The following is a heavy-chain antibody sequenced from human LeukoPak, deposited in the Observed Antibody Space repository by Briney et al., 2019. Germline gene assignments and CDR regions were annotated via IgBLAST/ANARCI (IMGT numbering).Heavy chain of an antibody. CDR2: INPNSGGT. CDR3: ARGTYSGYSTQFYYYYMDV. V-gene: IGHV1-2*02. J-gene: IGHJ6*03. D-gene: IGHD5-12*01. Sequence: GASVKVSCKASGYTFTGYYMHWVQQAPGQGLEWMGWINPNSGGTNYAQKFQGRVTMTRDTSISTAYMELSRLRSDDTAVYYCARGTYSGYSTQFYYYYMDVWGKGTTVTISS. CDR1: GYTFTGYY.